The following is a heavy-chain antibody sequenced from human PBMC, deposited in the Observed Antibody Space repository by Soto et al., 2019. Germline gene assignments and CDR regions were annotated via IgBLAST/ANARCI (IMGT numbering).Heavy chain of an antibody. V-gene: IGHV5-51*01. J-gene: IGHJ4*02. Sequence: GESLKISCQGSGYTFSTYWIGWVRQMPGRGLEWMGIIYPDDSETRYSPSFQGLVTISVDKSTNSAYVQWSSLKASDTAIYYCARQKGLRRNSVPFGYWGQGTPVTVSS. D-gene: IGHD4-4*01. CDR3: ARQKGLRRNSVPFGY. CDR2: IYPDDSET. CDR1: GYTFSTYW.